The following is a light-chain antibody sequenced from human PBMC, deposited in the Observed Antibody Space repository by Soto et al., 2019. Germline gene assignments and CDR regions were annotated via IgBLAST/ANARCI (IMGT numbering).Light chain of an antibody. Sequence: AIRMTQSPSSFSASTGDRVTITCRASQGISSYLAWYQQKPGKAPKLLIYAASSLQSGVPSRFSGSGSGTDFTLTISSLQPDDFATYYCQQYNSYSFGQGTKVDIK. CDR2: AAS. V-gene: IGKV1-8*01. CDR3: QQYNSYS. CDR1: QGISSY. J-gene: IGKJ1*01.